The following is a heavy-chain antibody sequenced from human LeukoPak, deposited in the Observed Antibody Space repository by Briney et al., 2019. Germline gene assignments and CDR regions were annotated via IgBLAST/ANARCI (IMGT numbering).Heavy chain of an antibody. CDR1: GFTFSSYW. CDR2: IKEDGSEK. Sequence: GGSLRLSCAASGFTFSSYWMSWVRQAPEKGLEWVANIKEDGSEKNYVDSVKGRFTISRDNAKNSLYLQINGLRAEDTAVYYCVRSGSDFDYWGQGTLVTVSS. J-gene: IGHJ4*02. CDR3: VRSGSDFDY. V-gene: IGHV3-7*01.